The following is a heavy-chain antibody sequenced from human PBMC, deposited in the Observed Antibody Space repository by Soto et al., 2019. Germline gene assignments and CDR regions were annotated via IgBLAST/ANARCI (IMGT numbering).Heavy chain of an antibody. V-gene: IGHV3-30*18. Sequence: PGGSLRLSCAASGFTFSSYGMHLVRQAPGKGLEWVAVISYDGSNKYYADSVKGRFTISRDNSKNTLYLQMNSLRAEDTAVYYCAKGNGIQLWSHFDYWGQGTLVTVSS. CDR1: GFTFSSYG. CDR2: ISYDGSNK. D-gene: IGHD5-18*01. J-gene: IGHJ4*02. CDR3: AKGNGIQLWSHFDY.